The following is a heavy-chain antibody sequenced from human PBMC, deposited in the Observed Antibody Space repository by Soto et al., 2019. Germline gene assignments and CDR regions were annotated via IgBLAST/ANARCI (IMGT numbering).Heavy chain of an antibody. CDR1: GYTFTSYA. CDR3: ARDRRLQQLVTHNWFDP. V-gene: IGHV7-4-1*01. CDR2: INTNTGNP. J-gene: IGHJ5*02. Sequence: QVQLVQSGSELKKPGASVKVSCKASGYTFTSYAMNWVRQAPGQGLEWMGWINTNTGNPTYAQGFTGRFVFSLDTAVSTAYLQICSLKAEDTAVYYCARDRRLQQLVTHNWFDPWGQGTLVTVSS. D-gene: IGHD6-13*01.